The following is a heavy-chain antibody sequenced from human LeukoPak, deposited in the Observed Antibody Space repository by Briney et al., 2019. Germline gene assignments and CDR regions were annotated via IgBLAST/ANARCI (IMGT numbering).Heavy chain of an antibody. D-gene: IGHD6-19*01. J-gene: IGHJ3*02. Sequence: GGSLRLSCAASGFTFSSHWMNWVRQAPGKGLVWVSRINSDGSSTTYADSVKGRFTISRDNAKNTLYLQMNSLRAEDTAVYYCARPYTSGWGNAFDIWGQGTMVTVSS. V-gene: IGHV3-74*01. CDR1: GFTFSSHW. CDR3: ARPYTSGWGNAFDI. CDR2: INSDGSST.